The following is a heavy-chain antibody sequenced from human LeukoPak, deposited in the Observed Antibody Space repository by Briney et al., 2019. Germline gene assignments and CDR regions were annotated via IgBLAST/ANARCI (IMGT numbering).Heavy chain of an antibody. CDR1: GFTFSNAW. D-gene: IGHD4-11*01. J-gene: IGHJ6*03. CDR3: TIDYSSPYYYYYYMDV. V-gene: IGHV3-15*01. Sequence: PGGSLRLSCAASGFTFSNAWMSWVRQAPGKGLEWVGRIKSKTDGGTTDYAAPVKGRFTISRDDSKNTLYLQMNSLKTEDTAVYYCTIDYSSPYYYYYYMDVWGKGTTVTVSS. CDR2: IKSKTDGGTT.